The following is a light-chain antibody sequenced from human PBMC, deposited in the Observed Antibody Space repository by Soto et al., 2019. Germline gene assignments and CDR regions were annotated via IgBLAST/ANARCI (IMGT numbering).Light chain of an antibody. J-gene: IGKJ5*01. V-gene: IGKV3-15*01. Sequence: EIVLTQSPATLSVSPGERATLSCRASQSVSSSLAWYQQKPGQTPRLLIYGASTRATGIPARFSGSGSGTELTLTISSLHYEDFAVYYCQKYNNWPPITFGQGTRLDIK. CDR1: QSVSSS. CDR2: GAS. CDR3: QKYNNWPPIT.